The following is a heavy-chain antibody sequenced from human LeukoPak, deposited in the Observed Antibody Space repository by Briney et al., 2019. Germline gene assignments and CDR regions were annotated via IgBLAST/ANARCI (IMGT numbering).Heavy chain of an antibody. V-gene: IGHV4-61*02. CDR2: IYTSGST. Sequence: PSQTLSLTCTVSGGSISSGSYYWSWIRQPAGKGLEWIGRIYTSGSTNYNPSLKSRVTISVDTSKNQFSLKLSSVTAADTAVYYCARGGTTQGGGVLWGQGTLVTVSS. CDR3: ARGGTTQGGGVL. D-gene: IGHD4-17*01. CDR1: GGSISSGSYY. J-gene: IGHJ4*02.